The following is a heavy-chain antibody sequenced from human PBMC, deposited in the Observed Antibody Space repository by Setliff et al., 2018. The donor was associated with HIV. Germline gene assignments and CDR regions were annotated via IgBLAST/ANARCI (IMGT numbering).Heavy chain of an antibody. CDR1: GGSISSGGYY. CDR3: ARDRSRHYGAGGRLDV. J-gene: IGHJ6*04. Sequence: SETLSLTCTVSGGSISSGGYYWSWIRQHPGKGLEWIGYIYYSGSTYYNPSLKGRVTISVDTSKNQFSLKLSSVTAADTAVYYCARDRSRHYGAGGRLDVWGKGTTVTVSS. V-gene: IGHV4-31*03. CDR2: IYYSGST. D-gene: IGHD4-17*01.